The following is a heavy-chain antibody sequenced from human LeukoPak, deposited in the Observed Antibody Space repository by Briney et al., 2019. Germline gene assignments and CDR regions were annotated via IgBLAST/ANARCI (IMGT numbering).Heavy chain of an antibody. CDR2: ISSSGSTI. Sequence: GGSPRLSCAASGFIFSSYEMNWVRQAPGKGLEWVSYISSSGSTIYYADSVKGRFTISRDYAKNSLYLQMNSVRAEDTAVYYCARDSGSVGELRPSTFDYWGQGTLVTVSS. CDR3: ARDSGSVGELRPSTFDY. CDR1: GFIFSSYE. J-gene: IGHJ4*02. D-gene: IGHD1-26*01. V-gene: IGHV3-48*03.